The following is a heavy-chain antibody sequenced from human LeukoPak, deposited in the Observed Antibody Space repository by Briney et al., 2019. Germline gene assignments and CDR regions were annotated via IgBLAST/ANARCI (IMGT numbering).Heavy chain of an antibody. V-gene: IGHV1-46*01. Sequence: ASVKVSCKASGYTFTSYYMQWMRQAPGQGLEWMGITNPSGGSTRYAQKFQGRVAMTRDTSTSTVYMELSSLRSEDTAVYYCARDREELHSFDYWGQGTLVTVSS. CDR1: GYTFTSYY. CDR2: TNPSGGST. J-gene: IGHJ4*02. CDR3: ARDREELHSFDY. D-gene: IGHD1-26*01.